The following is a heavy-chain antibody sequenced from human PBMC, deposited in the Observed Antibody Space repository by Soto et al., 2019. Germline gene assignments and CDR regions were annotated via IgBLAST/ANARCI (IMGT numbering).Heavy chain of an antibody. CDR2: IYHSGST. J-gene: IGHJ4*02. Sequence: QVQLQESGPGLVKPSGTLSLTCAVSGGSVSSSNWWSWVRQPPGKGLEWIGEIYHSGSTKYNPSLKSRVTISVDKSKNQFSLKLSSVTAADTAVYYFARSGSSSCSHFDYWGKGTLVTVSS. V-gene: IGHV4-4*02. CDR3: ARSGSSSCSHFDY. CDR1: GGSVSSSNW. D-gene: IGHD6-13*01.